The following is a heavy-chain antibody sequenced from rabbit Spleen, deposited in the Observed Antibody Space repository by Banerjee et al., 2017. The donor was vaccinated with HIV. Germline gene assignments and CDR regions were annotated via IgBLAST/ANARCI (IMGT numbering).Heavy chain of an antibody. J-gene: IGHJ6*01. CDR2: IYAGSGGST. V-gene: IGHV1S45*01. CDR1: GLDFSGTYW. D-gene: IGHD8-1*01. CDR3: ARDSGSSFSSYGMDL. Sequence: QEQLEESGGDLVKPGASLTLTCTASGLDFSGTYWICWVRQAPGKGLEWIACIYAGSGGSTYYASWAKGRFTISKASSTTVTLQMTSLTAADTATYFCARDSGSSFSSYGMDLWGQGTLVTVS.